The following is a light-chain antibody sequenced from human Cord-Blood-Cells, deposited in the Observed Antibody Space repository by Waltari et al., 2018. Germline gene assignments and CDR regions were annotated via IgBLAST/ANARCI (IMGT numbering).Light chain of an antibody. CDR2: GAS. Sequence: EIVLTQSPGTLSLSPGERATLSCRACQSVSSSYLAWYQQKPGQAPRLLIYGASSRATGIPDRLSGSGSGTDFTLTISRLEPEDFAVYYCQQYGSSPLITFGQGTRLEIK. CDR3: QQYGSSPLIT. J-gene: IGKJ5*01. V-gene: IGKV3-20*01. CDR1: QSVSSSY.